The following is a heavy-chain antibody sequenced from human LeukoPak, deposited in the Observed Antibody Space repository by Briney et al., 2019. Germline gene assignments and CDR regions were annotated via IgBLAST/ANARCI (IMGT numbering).Heavy chain of an antibody. V-gene: IGHV3-33*01. CDR1: GFTFGGYG. D-gene: IGHD1-14*01. J-gene: IGHJ4*02. CDR3: TRYNNDHFDY. CDR2: IAYDGSRA. Sequence: GGSLRLSCAGSGFTFGGYGMHWFRQTPGKGLEWVAVIAYDGSRAFYADSVKGRFTISRDNFKNTMSVQMDDLRAEDTAVYYCTRYNNDHFDYWGQGTLVTVSS.